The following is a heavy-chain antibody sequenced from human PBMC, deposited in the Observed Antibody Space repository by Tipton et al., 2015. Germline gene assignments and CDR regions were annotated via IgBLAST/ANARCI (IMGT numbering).Heavy chain of an antibody. CDR2: INANYGET. CDR3: AREGLSPSWGYYKHYLAMDV. Sequence: QLVQSGAEVKKPGASVRVSCRASGFSITANYLHWVRHVPGQGFEWMGWINANYGETFYAQRFQDRITMTSNRSVNTVFMDLSRLRSDDTAVYYCAREGLSPSWGYYKHYLAMDVWGQGTTVTVSS. J-gene: IGHJ6*02. V-gene: IGHV1-2*02. D-gene: IGHD2-15*01. CDR1: GFSITANY.